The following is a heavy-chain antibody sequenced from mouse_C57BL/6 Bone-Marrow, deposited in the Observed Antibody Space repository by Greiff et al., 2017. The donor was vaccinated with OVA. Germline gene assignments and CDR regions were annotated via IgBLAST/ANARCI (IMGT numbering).Heavy chain of an antibody. V-gene: IGHV1-39*01. J-gene: IGHJ4*01. Sequence: VQLQQSGPELVKPGASVKISCKASGYSFTDYNMNWVKQSNGKSLEWIGLINPNYGTTSYNQKFKGKATLTVDQSSSTAYMQLNSLTSEDSAVYYCARGFYYGSPYAMDYWGQGTSVTVSS. CDR3: ARGFYYGSPYAMDY. D-gene: IGHD1-1*01. CDR1: GYSFTDYN. CDR2: INPNYGTT.